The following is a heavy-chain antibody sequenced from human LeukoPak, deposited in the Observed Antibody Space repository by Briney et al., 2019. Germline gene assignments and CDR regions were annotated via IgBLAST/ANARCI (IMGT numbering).Heavy chain of an antibody. J-gene: IGHJ4*02. CDR3: ARVLAAAVDY. V-gene: IGHV4-38-2*02. Sequence: SETLSPTCTVSGYSISSGYYRGWIRQPPGKGLECIGSISHSGSAYYNPSLKSRVTISVDTSKNQFSLKLSSVTAADTAVYYCARVLAAAVDYWGQGTLVTVSS. CDR2: ISHSGSA. CDR1: GYSISSGYY. D-gene: IGHD6-13*01.